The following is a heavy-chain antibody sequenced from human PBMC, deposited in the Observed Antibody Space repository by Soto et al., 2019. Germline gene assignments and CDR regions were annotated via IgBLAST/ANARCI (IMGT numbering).Heavy chain of an antibody. J-gene: IGHJ6*02. CDR2: IYYSGST. CDR3: ARGGRRSPGMHV. Sequence: TPSLTCTVPGGSIGSSVYYWSWIRQHPGKGLEWIGYIYYSGSTYYNPSLKSRVTISVDTSKNQFSLKLRSVTAADTAVYYCARGGRRSPGMHVWGQGTTLTLSS. CDR1: GGSIGSSVYY. V-gene: IGHV4-31*03.